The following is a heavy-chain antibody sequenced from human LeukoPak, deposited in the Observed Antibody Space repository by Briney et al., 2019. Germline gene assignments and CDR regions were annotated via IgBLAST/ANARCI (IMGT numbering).Heavy chain of an antibody. Sequence: PGGSLRLSCAASGFTFSSYAMSWVRQAPGKGLEWVSAISGSGGSTYYADSVKGRFTISRDNSKNTLYLQMNSLRAEDTAVYYCAKVHYCDSSGYYWEDYWGQGTLVTVSS. CDR2: ISGSGGST. CDR3: AKVHYCDSSGYYWEDY. CDR1: GFTFSSYA. J-gene: IGHJ4*02. D-gene: IGHD3-22*01. V-gene: IGHV3-23*01.